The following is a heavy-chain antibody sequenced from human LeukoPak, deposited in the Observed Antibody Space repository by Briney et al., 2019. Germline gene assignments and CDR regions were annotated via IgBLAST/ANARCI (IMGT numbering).Heavy chain of an antibody. Sequence: GGSLRLSCAASGFTFSSYWMHWVRQAPGKGLVWVSRINTDGSSTSYADSVKGRFTISRDNAKNTLYLQMNSLRAEDTAVYYCARRTYSSSYRKINWFDPWGQGTLVTVSS. D-gene: IGHD6-6*01. CDR2: INTDGSST. CDR3: ARRTYSSSYRKINWFDP. J-gene: IGHJ5*02. V-gene: IGHV3-74*01. CDR1: GFTFSSYW.